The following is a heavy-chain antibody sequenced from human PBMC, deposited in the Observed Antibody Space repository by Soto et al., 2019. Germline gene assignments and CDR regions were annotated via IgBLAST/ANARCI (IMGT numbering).Heavy chain of an antibody. Sequence: SETLSLTCTVSGGSISSYYWSWIRQPPGKGLEWIGYIYYSGSTNYNPSLKSRVTISVDTSKNQFSLKLSSVTAADTAVYYCARVIYDILTGLDYWGQGTLVTVSS. CDR2: IYYSGST. CDR1: GGSISSYY. D-gene: IGHD3-9*01. J-gene: IGHJ4*02. CDR3: ARVIYDILTGLDY. V-gene: IGHV4-59*12.